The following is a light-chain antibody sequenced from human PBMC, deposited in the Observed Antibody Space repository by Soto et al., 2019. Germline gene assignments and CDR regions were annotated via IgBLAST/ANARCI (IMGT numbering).Light chain of an antibody. CDR1: QRITTY. CDR3: QQTYSTPYT. V-gene: IGKV1-39*01. J-gene: IGKJ2*01. Sequence: IHMTQSPSSLSASVRDRVTITCRASQRITTYLNWYQQKPGEAPKLLISTSGTLQRGVPSRFSGSGSGTDFTLTITSLQPADFATYFCQQTYSTPYTFGQGTKLEIK. CDR2: TSG.